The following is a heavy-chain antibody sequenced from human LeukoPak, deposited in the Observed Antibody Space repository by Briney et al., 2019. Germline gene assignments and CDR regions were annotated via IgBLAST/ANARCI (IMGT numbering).Heavy chain of an antibody. J-gene: IGHJ4*02. Sequence: SETLSLTCTVSGGSISSGSYYWSWIRQPAGKGLEWIGRIYTSGSTNYNPSLKSRVTISVDTSKNQFSLKLSSVTAADTAVYYCASEELRAGLIDYWGQGTLVTVSS. V-gene: IGHV4-61*02. CDR3: ASEELRAGLIDY. CDR1: GGSISSGSYY. CDR2: IYTSGST. D-gene: IGHD1-26*01.